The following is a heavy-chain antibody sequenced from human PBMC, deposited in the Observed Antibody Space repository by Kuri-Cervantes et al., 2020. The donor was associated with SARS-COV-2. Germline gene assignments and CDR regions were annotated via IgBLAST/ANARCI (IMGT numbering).Heavy chain of an antibody. V-gene: IGHV3-30-3*01. J-gene: IGHJ4*02. CDR3: ARDGLLRFLEWLFMYYFDY. Sequence: GESLKISCAASGFTFSSYAMHWVRQAPGKGLEWVAVISYDGSNKHYADSVKGRFTISRDNSKNTLYLQMNSLRAEDTAVYYCARDGLLRFLEWLFMYYFDYWGQGTLVTVSS. D-gene: IGHD3-3*01. CDR2: ISYDGSNK. CDR1: GFTFSSYA.